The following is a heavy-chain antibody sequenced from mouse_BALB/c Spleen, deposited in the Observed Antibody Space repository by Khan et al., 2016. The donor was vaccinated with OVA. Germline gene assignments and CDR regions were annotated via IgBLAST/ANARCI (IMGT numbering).Heavy chain of an antibody. J-gene: IGHJ4*01. CDR3: AKGVWSYYYALDY. V-gene: IGHV2-6-5*01. Sequence: QVQLQQSGPGLVAPSQSLSITCTVSGFSLTDYGVSWIRQPPGKGLEWLGVIWGGGSTYYNSALKSRLSISKDNSKSQVFLKMSSLQTDDTAMYYCAKGVWSYYYALDYGGQGTSVTVSS. CDR2: IWGGGST. CDR1: GFSLTDYG.